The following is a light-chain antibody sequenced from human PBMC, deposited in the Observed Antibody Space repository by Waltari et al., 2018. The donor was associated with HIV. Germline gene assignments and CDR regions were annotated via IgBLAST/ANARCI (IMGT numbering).Light chain of an antibody. J-gene: IGLJ1*01. CDR1: SSDAVGFNY. V-gene: IGLV2-14*03. CDR3: SSYTGSSTL. CDR2: DVS. Sequence: QSALTHPASVSGSPGQSITISCTVTSSDAVGFNYVSWYQQHPGDAPKLMIYDVSKRPSGVCNRFSRCKPGNTASLTISGLRAEDEADYCCSSYTGSSTLFGTGTKVTVL.